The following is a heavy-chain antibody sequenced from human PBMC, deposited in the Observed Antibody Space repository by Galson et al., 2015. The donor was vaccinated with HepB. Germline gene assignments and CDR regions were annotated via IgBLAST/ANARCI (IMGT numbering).Heavy chain of an antibody. CDR3: VATTYYYDSSGYFPGLYFDY. D-gene: IGHD3-22*01. V-gene: IGHV3-64D*06. J-gene: IGHJ4*02. CDR1: GFTFSSYA. Sequence: SLRLSCAASGFTFSSYAMHWVRQAPGKGLEYVSAISSNGGSTYYADSVKDRFTISRDNSKNTLYLQMSSLRAEDTAVYYCVATTYYYDSSGYFPGLYFDYWGQGTLVTVSS. CDR2: ISSNGGST.